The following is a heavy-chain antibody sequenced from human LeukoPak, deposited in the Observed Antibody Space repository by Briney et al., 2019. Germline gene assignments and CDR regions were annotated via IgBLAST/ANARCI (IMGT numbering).Heavy chain of an antibody. V-gene: IGHV1-69*13. D-gene: IGHD2-8*01. CDR1: GGTFSSYA. CDR3: ASKGMVYADYYYYGMDV. J-gene: IGHJ6*02. CDR2: IIPIFGTA. Sequence: GASVTVSFTASGGTFSSYAISWVQQAPGQGHEWMGGIIPIFGTANYAQKFQGRVTITADESTSTAYMELSSLRSEDTAVYYCASKGMVYADYYYYGMDVWGQGTTVTVSS.